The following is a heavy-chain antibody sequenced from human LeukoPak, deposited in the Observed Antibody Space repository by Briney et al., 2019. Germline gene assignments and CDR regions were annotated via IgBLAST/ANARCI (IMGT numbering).Heavy chain of an antibody. Sequence: PSETLSLTCTVSGGSISSGGYYWSWIRQHPGKGLEWIGYIYYSGSTYYNPSLKSRVTISVDTSKNQFSLKLSSVTAADTAVYYCARAPPAIYNWFDPWGQGTLVTVSS. J-gene: IGHJ5*02. D-gene: IGHD2-21*01. CDR2: IYYSGST. CDR1: GGSISSGGYY. CDR3: ARAPPAIYNWFDP. V-gene: IGHV4-31*03.